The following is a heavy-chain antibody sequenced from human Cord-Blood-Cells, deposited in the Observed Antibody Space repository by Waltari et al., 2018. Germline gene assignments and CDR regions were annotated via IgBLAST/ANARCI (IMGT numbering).Heavy chain of an antibody. CDR2: IYYSGST. J-gene: IGHJ4*02. D-gene: IGHD3-10*01. CDR1: GGSISSSSYY. CDR3: ARQQVVRGIH. V-gene: IGHV4-39*01. Sequence: QLQLQESGPGLVKPSETLSLTCTVPGGSISSSSYYCGWIRQPPGKGLEGLGSIYYSGSTYYNPSLKSRVTISVDTSKNQFSLKLSSVTAADTAVYYCARQQVVRGIHWGQGTLVTVSS.